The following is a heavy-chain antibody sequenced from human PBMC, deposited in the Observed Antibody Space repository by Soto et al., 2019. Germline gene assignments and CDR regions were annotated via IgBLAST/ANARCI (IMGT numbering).Heavy chain of an antibody. CDR2: ISYDGSNK. CDR1: GFTFSSYG. Sequence: PGGSLRLSCAASGFTFSSYGMHWVRQAPGKGLEWVAVISYDGSNKYYADSVRGRFTISRDNSKNTLYLQMNSLRAEDTAVYYCAKDRGALSSYYYDSSGYYSYYYGMDVWGQGTTVTVSS. J-gene: IGHJ6*02. CDR3: AKDRGALSSYYYDSSGYYSYYYGMDV. D-gene: IGHD3-22*01. V-gene: IGHV3-30*18.